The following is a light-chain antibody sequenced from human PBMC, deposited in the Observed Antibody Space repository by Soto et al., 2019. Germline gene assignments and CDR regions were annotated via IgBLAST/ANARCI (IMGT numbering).Light chain of an antibody. Sequence: EIVLTQSPGTLSLSPGERATLSCRASQSVSNNYVAWYQQRLGQAPRLLFYGASSRATGIPDRFSGSGSGTDFTLTISRLEPEDFAVYYCQQYGSSPPRTFGQGTKLEIK. CDR3: QQYGSSPPRT. CDR1: QSVSNNY. V-gene: IGKV3-20*01. CDR2: GAS. J-gene: IGKJ2*01.